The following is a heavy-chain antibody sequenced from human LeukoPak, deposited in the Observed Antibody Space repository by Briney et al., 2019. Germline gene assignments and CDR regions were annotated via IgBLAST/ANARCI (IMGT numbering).Heavy chain of an antibody. D-gene: IGHD5-18*01. CDR1: GFTFSSYS. V-gene: IGHV3-21*04. Sequence: GGSLRLSCAASGFTFSSYSMNWVRQAPGKGLERVSSISSSSSYIYYADSVKGRFTISRDNSKNTLYLQMNSLRAEDTAIYYCAKQDTSMDYFDYWGRGTLVSVSS. CDR2: ISSSSSYI. CDR3: AKQDTSMDYFDY. J-gene: IGHJ4*02.